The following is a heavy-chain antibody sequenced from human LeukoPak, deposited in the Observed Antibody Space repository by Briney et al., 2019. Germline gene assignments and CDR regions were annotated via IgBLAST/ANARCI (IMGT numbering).Heavy chain of an antibody. Sequence: SETLSLTCTVSGGSISSSSYYWRWIRQPPGKGLEWIGSIYYSGSTNYNPSLKSRVTISVDTSKNQFSLKLSSVTAADTAVYYCAAQRARKGGVTAPPGYWGQGTLVTVSS. D-gene: IGHD2-21*02. CDR1: GGSISSSSYY. J-gene: IGHJ4*02. CDR2: IYYSGST. V-gene: IGHV4-39*07. CDR3: AAQRARKGGVTAPPGY.